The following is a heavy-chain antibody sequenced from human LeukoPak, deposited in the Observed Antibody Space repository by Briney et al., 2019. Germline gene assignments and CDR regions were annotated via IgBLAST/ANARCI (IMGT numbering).Heavy chain of an antibody. CDR1: GFIFSDYG. Sequence: GGSLRLSCVASGFIFSDYGIQWVRQAPGKGLEWVAVIAYDGDNTYYGDSVRGRFTISRDNSKKMVYLEMNSLRVEDTAVYYCAKTGMLRRVGYLDVWGKGTAVIVSS. CDR2: IAYDGDNT. V-gene: IGHV3-30*18. D-gene: IGHD1-1*01. CDR3: AKTGMLRRVGYLDV. J-gene: IGHJ6*04.